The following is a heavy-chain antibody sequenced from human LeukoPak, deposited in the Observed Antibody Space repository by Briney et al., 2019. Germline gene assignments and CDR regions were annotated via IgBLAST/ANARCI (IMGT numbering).Heavy chain of an antibody. V-gene: IGHV1-8*01. D-gene: IGHD6-13*01. J-gene: IGHJ3*02. CDR2: MNPNSGNT. CDR1: GYTFTSYD. CDR3: ARGYGRESSSSWHDAFDI. Sequence: ASVKVSCKASGYTFTSYDINWMRQATGQGLEWMGWMNPNSGNTGYAQKFQGRVTVTRNTSIGTAYMELSSLRSEDTAVYYCARGYGRESSSSWHDAFDIWGQGTMVTVSS.